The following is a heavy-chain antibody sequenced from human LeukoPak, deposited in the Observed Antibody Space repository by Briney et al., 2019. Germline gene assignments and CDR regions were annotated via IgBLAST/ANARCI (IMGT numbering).Heavy chain of an antibody. Sequence: GGSLRLSCAASGFTFSSYAMSWVRQAPGKGLEWVSAISGSGGSTYYADSVKGRFTISRDNSKNTLYLQMNSLRAEDTAVYYCAKDLWFGELPQNWFDPWGQGTLVTVSS. J-gene: IGHJ5*02. V-gene: IGHV3-23*01. CDR3: AKDLWFGELPQNWFDP. CDR1: GFTFSSYA. D-gene: IGHD3-10*01. CDR2: ISGSGGST.